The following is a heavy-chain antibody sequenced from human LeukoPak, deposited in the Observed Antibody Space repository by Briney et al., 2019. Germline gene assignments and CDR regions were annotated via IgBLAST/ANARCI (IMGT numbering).Heavy chain of an antibody. Sequence: GGSLRLSCAASGFPFSNYDMSWVRQAPGKGLEWVSVISAGGSTHYADSVKGRFTISRDNSKNTLYVEMNSLRADVTAVYYCAKGGWPDYWGQGTLVTVSS. D-gene: IGHD1-26*01. V-gene: IGHV3-23*01. CDR2: ISAGGST. CDR3: AKGGWPDY. CDR1: GFPFSNYD. J-gene: IGHJ4*02.